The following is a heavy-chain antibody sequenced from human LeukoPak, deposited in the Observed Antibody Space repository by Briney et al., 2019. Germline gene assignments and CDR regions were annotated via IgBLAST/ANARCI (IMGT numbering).Heavy chain of an antibody. Sequence: SETLSLTCTVSGGSISSSSYYWGWIRQPPGKGPEWIGSIYYSGSTYYNPSLKSRVTISVDTSKNQFSLKLSSVTAADTAVYYCARHRGTMVRGVGYFDYWGQGTLVTVSS. CDR3: ARHRGTMVRGVGYFDY. D-gene: IGHD3-10*01. CDR2: IYYSGST. V-gene: IGHV4-39*01. J-gene: IGHJ4*02. CDR1: GGSISSSSYY.